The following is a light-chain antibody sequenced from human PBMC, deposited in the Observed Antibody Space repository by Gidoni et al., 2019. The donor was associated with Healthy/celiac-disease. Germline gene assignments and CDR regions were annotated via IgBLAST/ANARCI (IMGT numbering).Light chain of an antibody. CDR3: QQRSNWPFT. CDR1: QSVSSY. Sequence: EIVLTQSPATLSLSPGERATLSCRASQSVSSYLAWYQQKPGQAPRLLFYDASNSATGIPARFSGSGSGTAFTLTISSLEPEEFAVYYCQQRSNWPFTFGGGTKVEIK. V-gene: IGKV3-11*01. J-gene: IGKJ4*01. CDR2: DAS.